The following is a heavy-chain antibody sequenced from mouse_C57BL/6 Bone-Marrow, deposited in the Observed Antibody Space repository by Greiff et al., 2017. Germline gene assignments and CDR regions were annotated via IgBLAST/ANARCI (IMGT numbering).Heavy chain of an antibody. V-gene: IGHV1-42*01. CDR1: GYSFTGYY. Sequence: EVKLQESGPELVKPGASVKISCKASGYSFTGYYMNWVKQSPEKSLEWIGEINPSTGGTTYNQKFKAKATLTVDKSSSTAYMQLKSLTSEDSAVYYCAHYYGSSYWYFDVWGTGTTVTVSS. J-gene: IGHJ1*03. D-gene: IGHD1-1*01. CDR3: AHYYGSSYWYFDV. CDR2: INPSTGGT.